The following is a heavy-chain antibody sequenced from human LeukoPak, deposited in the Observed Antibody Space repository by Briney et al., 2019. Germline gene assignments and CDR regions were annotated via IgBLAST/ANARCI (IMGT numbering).Heavy chain of an antibody. CDR2: IDANDYST. D-gene: IGHD3-10*01. V-gene: IGHV3-21*01. J-gene: IGHJ5*02. CDR1: GFTFGSYA. CDR3: ARDLAGAGFDP. Sequence: GGSLRLSCAASGFTFGSYAMTWVRQAPGKGLEWVSSIDANDYSTYYADSVKGRFTISRDNAKNSLYLQMNSLRAEDTAVYYCARDLAGAGFDPWGQGTLVTVSS.